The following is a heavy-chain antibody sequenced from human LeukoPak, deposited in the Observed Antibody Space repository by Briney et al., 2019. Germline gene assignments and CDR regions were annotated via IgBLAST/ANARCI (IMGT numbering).Heavy chain of an antibody. CDR3: ARRLEYSGSKGVFDY. CDR2: IYSGGYA. V-gene: IGHV3-66*01. J-gene: IGHJ4*02. Sequence: GGSLRLSCAASGFTVTTNYMTWVRQAPGKGLEWVSIIYSGGYADYADSVKGRFTISRDNSKNTLDLQMNSLRAEDTAVYYCARRLEYSGSKGVFDYWGQGTLVTVSS. D-gene: IGHD1-26*01. CDR1: GFTVTTNY.